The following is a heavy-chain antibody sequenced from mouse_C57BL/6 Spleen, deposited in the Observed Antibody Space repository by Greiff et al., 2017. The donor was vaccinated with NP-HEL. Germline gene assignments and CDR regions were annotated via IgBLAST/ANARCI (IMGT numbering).Heavy chain of an antibody. CDR2: ISNGGGST. D-gene: IGHD1-1*01. J-gene: IGHJ4*01. V-gene: IGHV5-12*01. CDR3: ARHIHYYGSSPYYYAMDY. Sequence: EVQLQESGGGLVQPGGSLKLSCAASGFTFSDYYMYWVRQTPEKRLEWVAYISNGGGSTYYPDTVKGRFTISRDNAKNTLYLQMSRLKSEDTAMYYCARHIHYYGSSPYYYAMDYWGQGTSVTVSS. CDR1: GFTFSDYY.